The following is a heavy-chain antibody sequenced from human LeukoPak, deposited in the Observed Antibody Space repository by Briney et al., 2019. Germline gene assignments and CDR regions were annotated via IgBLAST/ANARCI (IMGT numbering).Heavy chain of an antibody. J-gene: IGHJ4*02. CDR2: ISSSSSYI. CDR3: ARENRYSGSYYFDY. Sequence: GGSLRLSCAASGFTFSSYSMNWVRQAPGKGLEWVSSISSSSSYIYYADSVKGRFTISRDNSKNTLYLQMNSLRAEDTAVYYCARENRYSGSYYFDYWGQGTLVTVSS. D-gene: IGHD1-26*01. CDR1: GFTFSSYS. V-gene: IGHV3-21*01.